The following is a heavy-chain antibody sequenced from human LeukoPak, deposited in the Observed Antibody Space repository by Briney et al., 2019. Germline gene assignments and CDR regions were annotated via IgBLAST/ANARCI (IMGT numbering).Heavy chain of an antibody. D-gene: IGHD5-24*01. CDR2: IFSNGDT. CDR3: TRDQMNY. Sequence: GGSLILSCTASEFTVSRNYMLWVRQAPGKGLEWVSLIFSNGDTHYADSVKGRFTISRDTSKNTVSLQMSSLRVEDTAMYYCTRDQMNYWGQGTLVTVSS. J-gene: IGHJ4*02. CDR1: EFTVSRNY. V-gene: IGHV3-53*01.